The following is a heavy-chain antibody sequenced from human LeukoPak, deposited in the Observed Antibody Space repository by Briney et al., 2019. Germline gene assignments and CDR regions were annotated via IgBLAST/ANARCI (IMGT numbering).Heavy chain of an antibody. CDR3: ARGVGDLWFGELLYYYYYMDV. Sequence: ASVKVSCKASGYTFTGYYMHWVRQAPGQGLEWMGWINPNSGGTNYAQKFQGRVTMTRDTSISTAYMELSRLRSDDTAVYYCARGVGDLWFGELLYYYYYMDVWGKGTTVTVSS. J-gene: IGHJ6*03. CDR1: GYTFTGYY. D-gene: IGHD3-10*01. CDR2: INPNSGGT. V-gene: IGHV1-2*02.